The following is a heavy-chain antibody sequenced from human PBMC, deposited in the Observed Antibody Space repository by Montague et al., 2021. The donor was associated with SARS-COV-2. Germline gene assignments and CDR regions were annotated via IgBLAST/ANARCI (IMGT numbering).Heavy chain of an antibody. J-gene: IGHJ3*02. Sequence: SETLSLTCTVSGGSICSYYWSWIRQPAGKGLEWIGYIYYSGSTNSNPSLRSRVTISVDTSKNQFSLKLRSVTAADTAVYYCARGSGWMGNAFDIWGQGTMVTVSS. D-gene: IGHD6-19*01. CDR1: GGSICSYY. V-gene: IGHV4-59*01. CDR3: ARGSGWMGNAFDI. CDR2: IYYSGST.